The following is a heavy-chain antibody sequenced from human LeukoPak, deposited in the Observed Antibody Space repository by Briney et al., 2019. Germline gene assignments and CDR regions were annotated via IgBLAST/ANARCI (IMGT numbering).Heavy chain of an antibody. CDR2: IYHSGST. Sequence: PSETLSLTCAVSGGSISSTNWWSWVRQPPGKGLEWIGEIYHSGSTNYNPSLKSRVTISLDQSKNQFSLKLSSVTAADTAVYYCARGIWFGELLKASDYGMDVWGQGTTVTVSS. D-gene: IGHD3-10*01. CDR1: GGSISSTNW. J-gene: IGHJ6*02. CDR3: ARGIWFGELLKASDYGMDV. V-gene: IGHV4-4*02.